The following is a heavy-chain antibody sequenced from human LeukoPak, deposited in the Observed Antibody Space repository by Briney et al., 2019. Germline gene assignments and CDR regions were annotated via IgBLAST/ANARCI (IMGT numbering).Heavy chain of an antibody. CDR2: ISSSSSYI. CDR3: AKVVWYYYYIDV. V-gene: IGHV3-21*04. J-gene: IGHJ6*03. CDR1: GFTFSSYS. Sequence: GGSLRLSCAASGFTFSSYSMNWVRQAPGKGLEWVSSISSSSSYIYYADSVKGRFTISRDNSKNTLYLQMNSLRAEDTAVYYCAKVVWYYYYIDVWGKGTTVTVSS.